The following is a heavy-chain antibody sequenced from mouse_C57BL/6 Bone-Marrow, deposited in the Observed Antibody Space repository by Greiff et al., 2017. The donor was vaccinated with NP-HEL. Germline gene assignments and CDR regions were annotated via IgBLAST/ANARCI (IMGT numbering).Heavy chain of an antibody. Sequence: VKLMESGPGLVQPSQSLSITCTVSGFSLTSYGVHWVRQSPGKGLEWLGVLWSGGSTDFNAAFISRLSISKDNSKSQVFFKMNSLQADDTAIYYCARKLLRGAYWGQGTLVTVSA. J-gene: IGHJ3*01. D-gene: IGHD1-1*01. V-gene: IGHV2-2*01. CDR2: LWSGGST. CDR1: GFSLTSYG. CDR3: ARKLLRGAY.